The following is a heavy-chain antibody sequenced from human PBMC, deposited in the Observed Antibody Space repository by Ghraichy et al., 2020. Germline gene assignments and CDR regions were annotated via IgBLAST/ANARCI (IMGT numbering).Heavy chain of an antibody. D-gene: IGHD4-17*01. CDR1: GDSIRNYY. CDR3: ASHEAGGGSGDYFWVLPDF. J-gene: IGHJ4*02. CDR2: IYYDGST. V-gene: IGHV4-59*08. Sequence: SETPSLTCTVSGDSIRNYYWSWIRQPPGRGLEWLGYIYYDGSTNYTPSLKGRVSISVDTSKNELSLSVTSVTPADTAVYYCASHEAGGGSGDYFWVLPDFWGRGTQVTVSS.